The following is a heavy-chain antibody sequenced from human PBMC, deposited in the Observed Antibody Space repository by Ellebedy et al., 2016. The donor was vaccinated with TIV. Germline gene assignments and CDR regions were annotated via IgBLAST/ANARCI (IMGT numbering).Heavy chain of an antibody. D-gene: IGHD3-3*01. V-gene: IGHV3-13*01. CDR3: ARDGVGLIDLDS. Sequence: GESLKISXAASGFTFSSYDMHWVRQATGKGLEWVSAIGTAGDTYYPGSVKGRFTISRENAKNTMYLQMNSLRAEDTAVYYCARDGVGLIDLDSWGQGTLVTVSS. CDR2: IGTAGDT. CDR1: GFTFSSYD. J-gene: IGHJ4*02.